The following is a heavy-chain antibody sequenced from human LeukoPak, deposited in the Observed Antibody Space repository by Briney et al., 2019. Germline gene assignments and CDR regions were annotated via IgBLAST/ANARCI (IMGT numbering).Heavy chain of an antibody. CDR3: ARVQFIAAAATDY. Sequence: GESLKISCKASGYTFTSYDINWVRQATGQGLEWMGWMNPNSGNTGYAQKFQGRVTMTRNTSISTAYMELSSLRSEDTAVYYCARVQFIAAAATDYWGQGTLVTVSS. CDR2: MNPNSGNT. V-gene: IGHV1-8*01. CDR1: GYTFTSYD. D-gene: IGHD6-13*01. J-gene: IGHJ4*02.